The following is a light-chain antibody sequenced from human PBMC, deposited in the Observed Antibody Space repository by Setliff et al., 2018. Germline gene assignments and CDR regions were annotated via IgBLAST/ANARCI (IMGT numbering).Light chain of an antibody. CDR3: CSYQRPSTAV. Sequence: SVLTQPASVSGSPGQSITIPCTGTTNNIGSYNLVSWYQQHPGRAPKLIISEVSERPSGVSVRFSGSKSGNTASLTISGLRPEDEADYYCCSYQRPSTAVFGGGTKVTVL. V-gene: IGLV2-23*02. CDR1: TNNIGSYNL. CDR2: EVS. J-gene: IGLJ3*02.